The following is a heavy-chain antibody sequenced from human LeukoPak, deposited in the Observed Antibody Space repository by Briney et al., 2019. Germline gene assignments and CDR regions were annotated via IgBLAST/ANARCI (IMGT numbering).Heavy chain of an antibody. CDR3: ARVEAYCTRTSCHDY. J-gene: IGHJ4*02. Sequence: ASVKVSCKASGYTFTSYGISWVRQAPGQGLEWMGWISAYNGNTEYAQKFQGRVTTTTDTSTSTASMELRSLRSDDTAVYYCARVEAYCTRTSCHDYWGLGTLVTVSS. CDR2: ISAYNGNT. V-gene: IGHV1-18*01. D-gene: IGHD2-2*01. CDR1: GYTFTSYG.